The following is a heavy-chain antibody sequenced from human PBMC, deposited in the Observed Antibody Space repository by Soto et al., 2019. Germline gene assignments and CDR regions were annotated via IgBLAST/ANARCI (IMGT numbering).Heavy chain of an antibody. Sequence: SETLSLTCTVSGGSISSYYWSWIRQAPGKGLEWIGYIYYSGGTNYNPALKSRGTISVDTSKNKFYLKMSSVTAADTAVYYCARSPSGYYYYHFDYWGQGTLVTVSS. CDR3: ARSPSGYYYYHFDY. CDR2: IYYSGGT. V-gene: IGHV4-59*01. D-gene: IGHD3-22*01. CDR1: GGSISSYY. J-gene: IGHJ4*02.